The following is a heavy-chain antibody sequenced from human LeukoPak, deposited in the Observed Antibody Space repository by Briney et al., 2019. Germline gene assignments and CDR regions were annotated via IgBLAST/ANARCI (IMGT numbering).Heavy chain of an antibody. J-gene: IGHJ4*02. CDR3: ARVRWQYQLLAFDY. CDR2: VYYSGST. CDR1: GGSISSYY. Sequence: SETLSLTCTVSGGSISSYYWSWIRQPPGKGLEWIGYVYYSGSTNYNPSLKSRVTISVDTSKNQFSLKLSSVTAADTAAYYCARVRWQYQLLAFDYWGQGTLVTVSS. V-gene: IGHV4-59*01. D-gene: IGHD2-2*01.